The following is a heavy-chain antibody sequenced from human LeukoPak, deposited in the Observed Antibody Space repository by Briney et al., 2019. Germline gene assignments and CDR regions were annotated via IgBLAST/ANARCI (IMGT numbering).Heavy chain of an antibody. CDR3: AKDDDWGRYKH. V-gene: IGHV3-9*01. CDR1: GFTFDDYA. CDR2: ISWNSGSI. J-gene: IGHJ1*01. D-gene: IGHD3-16*01. Sequence: SGGSLRLSCAASGFTFDDYAMHWVRQAPGKGLEWVSGISWNSGSIGYADSVKGRFTISRDNAENSLYLQMNSLRAEDTAVYYCAKDDDWGRYKHWGQGTLVTVSS.